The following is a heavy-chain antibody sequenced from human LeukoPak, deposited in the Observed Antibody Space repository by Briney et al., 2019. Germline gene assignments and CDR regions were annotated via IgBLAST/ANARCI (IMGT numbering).Heavy chain of an antibody. CDR2: YYYSGNT. CDR1: GVSISSYY. CDR3: ATTFSGYVSSWAEYFHH. V-gene: IGHV4-59*08. J-gene: IGHJ1*01. D-gene: IGHD6-13*01. Sequence: SETLSLTCTVSGVSISSYYWSGFRQPPRKGLEWIGYYYYSGNTNYNPSLKSRVNIPADTSKNPSSLRLFSVTASDTAVYYCATTFSGYVSSWAEYFHHWGQGTLVTVSS.